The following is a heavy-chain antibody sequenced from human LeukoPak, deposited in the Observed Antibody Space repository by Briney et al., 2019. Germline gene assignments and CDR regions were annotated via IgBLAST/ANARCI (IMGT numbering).Heavy chain of an antibody. CDR1: GLTFSSFA. Sequence: GGSLRLSCAASGLTFSSFAMNWVRQAPGKGLEWVSAISGGGGSTYYADSVKGRFTISRDNSKNTLYLQMNSLRAEDTAVYYCAKEASRYYDSSGYYGYWGQGTLVTVSS. CDR2: ISGGGGST. D-gene: IGHD3-22*01. CDR3: AKEASRYYDSSGYYGY. J-gene: IGHJ4*02. V-gene: IGHV3-23*01.